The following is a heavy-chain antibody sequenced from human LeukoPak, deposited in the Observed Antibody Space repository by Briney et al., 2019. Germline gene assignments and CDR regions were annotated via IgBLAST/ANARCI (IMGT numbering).Heavy chain of an antibody. CDR3: AKPRRGITIFGVLDY. V-gene: IGHV3-30*02. J-gene: IGHJ4*02. CDR2: IRYDGSNK. Sequence: GGSLRLSCAASGFTFSSYGMHWVRQAPGKGLEWVAFIRYDGSNKYYADSVKGRFTISRDNSRNTLYLQMNSLRAEDTAVYYCAKPRRGITIFGVLDYWGQGTLVTVSS. CDR1: GFTFSSYG. D-gene: IGHD3-3*01.